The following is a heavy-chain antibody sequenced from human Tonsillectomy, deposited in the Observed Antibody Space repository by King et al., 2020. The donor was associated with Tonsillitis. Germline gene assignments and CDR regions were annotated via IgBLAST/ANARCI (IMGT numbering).Heavy chain of an antibody. CDR2: IIPMFGTA. J-gene: IGHJ3*01. D-gene: IGHD3-16*02. V-gene: IGHV1-69*01. CDR3: ARGGPLSNIFDV. CDR1: GGTFSSYA. Sequence: QLVQSGTEVKKPGSSVKVSCKAAGGTFSSYAISWVRQAPGQGLEWMGGIIPMFGTANYAQKFQGRVTITADESTSTAYMELSSLRSEDTAVYYCARGGPLSNIFDVWGQGTMVTVSS.